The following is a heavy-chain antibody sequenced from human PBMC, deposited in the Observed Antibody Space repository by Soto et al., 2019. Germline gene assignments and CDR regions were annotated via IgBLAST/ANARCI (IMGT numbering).Heavy chain of an antibody. CDR3: ATDTGDIEVVPATT. CDR2: ISPSSTYI. Sequence: GESLKISCAASGLNFEKCSMNWVRQPPGKGPEWLASISPSSTYIHYADSVKGRFTISRDNARNSLSLQMMNLRADDTAIYYCATDTGDIEVVPATTWGQGTLVTVSS. J-gene: IGHJ4*02. D-gene: IGHD2-15*01. CDR1: GLNFEKCS. V-gene: IGHV3-21*04.